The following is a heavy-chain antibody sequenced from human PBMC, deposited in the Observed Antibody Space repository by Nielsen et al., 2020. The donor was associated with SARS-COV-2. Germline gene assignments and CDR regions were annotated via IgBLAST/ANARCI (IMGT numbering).Heavy chain of an antibody. Sequence: GSLRLSCSVSGASVSAYDWTWSRPSPGKGLECIGRIYYNGSTSYNPSLKTRVTMSRDTSKSQVSLKLSSVTAADTAVYYCARHQYGRHRDGNFYYIDVWGKGTTVTVSS. J-gene: IGHJ6*03. CDR3: ARHQYGRHRDGNFYYIDV. V-gene: IGHV4-59*08. CDR1: GASVSAYD. CDR2: IYYNGST. D-gene: IGHD2/OR15-2a*01.